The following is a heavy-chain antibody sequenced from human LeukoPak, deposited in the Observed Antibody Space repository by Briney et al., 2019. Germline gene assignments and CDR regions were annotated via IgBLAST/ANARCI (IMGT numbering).Heavy chain of an antibody. CDR2: LYYSGST. Sequence: PSETLSLTCTVSGGSISSYYWGWIRQPPGKGLEWIGSLYYSGSTYYSPSLKSRVTISVDTSKNQFSLKLSSVTAADTAVYYCARDRRGRTIFGYWGQGTLVTVSS. J-gene: IGHJ4*02. V-gene: IGHV4-39*07. CDR3: ARDRRGRTIFGY. CDR1: GGSISSYY. D-gene: IGHD3-3*01.